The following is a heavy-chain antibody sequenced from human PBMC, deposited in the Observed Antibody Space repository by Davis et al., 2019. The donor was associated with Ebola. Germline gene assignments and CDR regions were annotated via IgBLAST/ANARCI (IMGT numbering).Heavy chain of an antibody. CDR3: ARSQKYYDILTGSPYGMDV. CDR1: GFTFSSYW. V-gene: IGHV3-7*01. J-gene: IGHJ6*02. D-gene: IGHD3-9*01. Sequence: GESLKISCAASGFTFSSYWMSWVRQAPGKGLEWVANIKQDGSEKYYVDSVKGRFTISRDNAKNSLYLQMNSLRAEDTAVYYCARSQKYYDILTGSPYGMDVWGQGTTVTVSS. CDR2: IKQDGSEK.